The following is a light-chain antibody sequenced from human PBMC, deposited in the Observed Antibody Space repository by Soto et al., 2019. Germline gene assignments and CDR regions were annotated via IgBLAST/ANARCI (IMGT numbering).Light chain of an antibody. Sequence: DIQMTQSPSSLSASLLYRFTITCRASQSIGTYLNWYQQKPGKAPKALIFGVSNLQSGVPPRFSGSASGTDFTLTISSLQPEDIATYYCQQSFSLRTFGQGTKVDIK. CDR1: QSIGTY. CDR2: GVS. CDR3: QQSFSLRT. J-gene: IGKJ1*01. V-gene: IGKV1-39*01.